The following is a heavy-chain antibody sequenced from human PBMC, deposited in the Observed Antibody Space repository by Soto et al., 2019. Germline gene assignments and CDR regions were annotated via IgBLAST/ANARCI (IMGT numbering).Heavy chain of an antibody. J-gene: IGHJ5*02. CDR3: ARASGSSYWFDP. CDR1: GYTFTSYG. Sequence: QVQLVQSGAEVKKPGASVKVSCKASGYTFTSYGISWVRQAPGQGLEWMGWISAYNGNTNHAQKLQGRVTMTTDTSPRAAYMELRSLRSDDPALYYCARASGSSYWFDPWGQGILVTVSS. CDR2: ISAYNGNT. V-gene: IGHV1-18*01. D-gene: IGHD1-26*01.